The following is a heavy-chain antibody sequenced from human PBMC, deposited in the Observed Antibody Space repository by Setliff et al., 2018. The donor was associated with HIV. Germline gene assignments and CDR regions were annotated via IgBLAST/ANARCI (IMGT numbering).Heavy chain of an antibody. V-gene: IGHV3-7*01. J-gene: IGHJ5*02. CDR1: EFSFNNYW. D-gene: IGHD7-27*01. Sequence: GGSLRLSCAASEFSFNNYWMIWVRQVPGKGLEWVAHINQDGSEKYFIDAVRGRFTVSRDNAKNSLFLQMSSLRAEATAIYYCARLNWGPWGTGTVVTVSS. CDR2: INQDGSEK. CDR3: ARLNWGP.